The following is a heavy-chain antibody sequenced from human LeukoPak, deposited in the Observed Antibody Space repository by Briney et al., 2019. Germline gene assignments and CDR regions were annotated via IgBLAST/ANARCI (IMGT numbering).Heavy chain of an antibody. Sequence: GESLKISCKGSGYRFTTYWIGWVRQMPGKGLEWMGMIYPDDSDTTYSPSFQGQVTISADKSISTAYLQWSSLKASDTAMYYCARRVVATFQDYGMGVWGQGTTVTVSS. CDR3: ARRVVATFQDYGMGV. CDR1: GYRFTTYW. D-gene: IGHD2-15*01. V-gene: IGHV5-51*01. J-gene: IGHJ6*02. CDR2: IYPDDSDT.